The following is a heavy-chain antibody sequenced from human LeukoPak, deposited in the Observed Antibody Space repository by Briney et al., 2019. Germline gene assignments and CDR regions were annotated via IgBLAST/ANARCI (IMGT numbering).Heavy chain of an antibody. Sequence: PGGSLRLSCAASGFTFSSYWMSWVRQAPGKGLEWVANIKQDGSEKYYVDSVTGRFTISRDNAKNSLYLQMNSLRAEDTAEYYCARDQRIVGATRRNYYGMDVWGQGTTVTVSS. D-gene: IGHD1-26*01. J-gene: IGHJ6*02. CDR3: ARDQRIVGATRRNYYGMDV. V-gene: IGHV3-7*03. CDR1: GFTFSSYW. CDR2: IKQDGSEK.